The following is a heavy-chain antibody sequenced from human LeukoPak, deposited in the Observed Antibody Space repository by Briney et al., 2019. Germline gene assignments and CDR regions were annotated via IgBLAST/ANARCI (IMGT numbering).Heavy chain of an antibody. J-gene: IGHJ4*02. CDR3: ARAGGYASSWAY. D-gene: IGHD5-12*01. CDR2: IKQDGSEK. V-gene: IGHV3-7*01. Sequence: GGPLRLSCAAPGFTFSSIWMSWVRQAPGKGLGWGANIKQDGSEKNYVDSVKGRFTISRDNAKNSLELQMNSLRDEDTAVYYCARAGGYASSWAYWGQGTLVTVSS. CDR1: GFTFSSIW.